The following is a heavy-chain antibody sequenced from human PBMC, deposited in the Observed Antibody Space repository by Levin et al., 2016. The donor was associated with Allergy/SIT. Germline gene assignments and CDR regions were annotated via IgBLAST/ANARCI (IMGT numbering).Heavy chain of an antibody. V-gene: IGHV1-8*01. J-gene: IGHJ5*02. CDR1: GYTFSSYD. CDR3: ARPPIAAAGTWWFDP. D-gene: IGHD6-13*01. CDR2: MNPNSGNT. Sequence: ASVKVSCKASGYTFSSYDINWVRQATGQGPEWMGWMNPNSGNTGYAQKFQGRVTMTRNTSINTAYMELSSLRSEDTAVYYCARPPIAAAGTWWFDPWGQGTLVTVSS.